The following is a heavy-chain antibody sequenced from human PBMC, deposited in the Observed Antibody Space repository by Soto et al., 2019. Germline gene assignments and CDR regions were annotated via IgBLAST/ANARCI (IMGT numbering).Heavy chain of an antibody. CDR2: INAGNGNT. J-gene: IGHJ3*02. D-gene: IGHD2-15*01. CDR3: ARDLDCSGGSCYGAFDI. CDR1: GYTFTSYA. Sequence: ASVKVSCKASGYTFTSYAMHWVRQAPGQRLEWMGWINAGNGNTKYSQKFQGRVTITRDTSASTAYMELSSLRSEDTAVYYCARDLDCSGGSCYGAFDIWGQGTMVTVSS. V-gene: IGHV1-3*01.